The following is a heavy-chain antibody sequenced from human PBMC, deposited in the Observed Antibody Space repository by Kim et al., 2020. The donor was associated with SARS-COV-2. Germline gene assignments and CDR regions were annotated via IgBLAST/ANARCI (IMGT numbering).Heavy chain of an antibody. CDR2: ISSSGSTI. Sequence: GGSLRLSCAASGFTFSDYYMSWIRQAPGKGLEWVSYISSSGSTIYYADSVKGRFTISRDNAKNSLYLQMNSLRAEDTAVYYCARRMVAARSYYYYGMDVWGQGTTVTVSS. J-gene: IGHJ6*02. V-gene: IGHV3-11*04. D-gene: IGHD2-15*01. CDR1: GFTFSDYY. CDR3: ARRMVAARSYYYYGMDV.